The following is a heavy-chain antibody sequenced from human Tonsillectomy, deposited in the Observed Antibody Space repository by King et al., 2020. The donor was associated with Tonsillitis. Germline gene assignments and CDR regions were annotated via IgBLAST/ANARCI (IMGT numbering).Heavy chain of an antibody. J-gene: IGHJ2*01. CDR2: INPRDGYT. D-gene: IGHD3-22*01. Sequence: QLVQSGAEVKKPGASVKLSCKTSGYSFTTYNIHWVRQAPGQGLEWMGVINPRDGYTEYAQDFQGRVAVTRDTSTTTVYMELSSLRSEDTAMYYCARDYHDNTGYVWGSFFDLWGRGTLVTVSS. CDR3: ARDYHDNTGYVWGSFFDL. V-gene: IGHV1-46*01. CDR1: GYSFTTYN.